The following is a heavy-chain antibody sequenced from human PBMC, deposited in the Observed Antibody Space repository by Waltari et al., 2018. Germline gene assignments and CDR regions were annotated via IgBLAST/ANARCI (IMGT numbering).Heavy chain of an antibody. J-gene: IGHJ4*02. CDR1: GFSFGDYA. Sequence: EVQLVESGGGLVQPGRSLRLSCTGSGFSFGDYAITWVRQAPGKGLEWVSSITSSGTLEYAASVKGRFTISRDDSKSIAYLQMNSLKTEDTAVYFCTRWTVSARLDYWGQGTLVTVSS. CDR2: ITSSGTL. CDR3: TRWTVSARLDY. V-gene: IGHV3-49*04. D-gene: IGHD6-6*01.